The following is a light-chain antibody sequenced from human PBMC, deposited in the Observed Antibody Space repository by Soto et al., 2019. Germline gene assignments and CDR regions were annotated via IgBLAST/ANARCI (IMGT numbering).Light chain of an antibody. CDR3: AAWDDSLSGSYV. J-gene: IGLJ1*01. V-gene: IGLV1-47*01. Sequence: QSVLTQPPSASGTPGQRVTISCSGSSSNIGSNYVYWYQQLPGTAPKLLSYRNNQRPSGVPDRFSGSKSGISASLAISGLRSEDEADYYWAAWDDSLSGSYVFGTGTKLTVL. CDR2: RNN. CDR1: SSNIGSNY.